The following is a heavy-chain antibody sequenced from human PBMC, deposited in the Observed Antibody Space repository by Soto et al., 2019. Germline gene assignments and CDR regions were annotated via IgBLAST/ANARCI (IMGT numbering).Heavy chain of an antibody. Sequence: PRGSLRLSCAAPEFTFSSNGMQWVRQAAGKGLEWVAGISGDGSKRYYADSLKPRFTISRDNSKNMLHLQMSSLRPDDTAVYYCVKGGDYGPTDYQYGMDVWGQGTTVTVSS. J-gene: IGHJ6*02. D-gene: IGHD4-17*01. V-gene: IGHV3-33*05. CDR3: VKGGDYGPTDYQYGMDV. CDR2: ISGDGSKR. CDR1: EFTFSSNG.